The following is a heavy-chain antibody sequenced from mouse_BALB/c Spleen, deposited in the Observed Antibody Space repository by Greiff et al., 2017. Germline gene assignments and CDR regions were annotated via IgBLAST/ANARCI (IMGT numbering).Heavy chain of an antibody. D-gene: IGHD1-1*01. V-gene: IGHV5-6-5*01. CDR3: ARGGYYGSSYGFDY. CDR2: ISSGGST. Sequence: EVHLVESGGGLVKPGGSLKLSCAASGFTFSSYAMSWVRQTPEKRLEWVASISSGGSTDYPDSVKGRFTISRDNARNILYLKMSSLRSEDTAMYYCARGGYYGSSYGFDYGGQGTTLTVSS. J-gene: IGHJ2*01. CDR1: GFTFSSYA.